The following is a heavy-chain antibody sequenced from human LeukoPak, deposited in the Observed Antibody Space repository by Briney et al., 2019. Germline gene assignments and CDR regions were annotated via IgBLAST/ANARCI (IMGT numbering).Heavy chain of an antibody. V-gene: IGHV4-59*12. Sequence: SETLSLTCTVSGGSISSYYWSWIRQPPGKGLEWIGYIYYSGSTNYNPSLKSRVTISVDTSKNQFSLKLSSVTAADTAVYYCARAPYYDSSGYHSAYFEYWGQGTLVTVSS. D-gene: IGHD3-22*01. CDR1: GGSISSYY. J-gene: IGHJ4*02. CDR2: IYYSGST. CDR3: ARAPYYDSSGYHSAYFEY.